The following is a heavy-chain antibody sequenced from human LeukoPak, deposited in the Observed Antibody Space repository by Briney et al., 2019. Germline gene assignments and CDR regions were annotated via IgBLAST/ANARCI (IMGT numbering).Heavy chain of an antibody. Sequence: GGSLRLSCAVSGITLSNYGMSWVRQAPGKGLEWVSSISSSSSYIYYADSVKGRFTISRDNAKNSLYLQMNSLRAEDTAVYYCARESSGYDPALDYWGQGTLVTVSS. CDR3: ARESSGYDPALDY. J-gene: IGHJ4*02. CDR1: GITLSNYG. V-gene: IGHV3-21*01. CDR2: ISSSSSYI. D-gene: IGHD5-12*01.